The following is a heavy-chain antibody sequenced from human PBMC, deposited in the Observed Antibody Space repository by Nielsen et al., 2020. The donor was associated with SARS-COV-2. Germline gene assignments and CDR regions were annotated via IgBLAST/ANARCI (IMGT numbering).Heavy chain of an antibody. CDR2: IYYRGST. V-gene: IGHV4-61*08. D-gene: IGHD1-7*01. J-gene: IGHJ4*02. CDR3: AREIEWNFFDY. CDR1: GGSISSGGYY. Sequence: SETLSLTCTVSGGSISSGGYYWSWIRQHPGKGLEWIGYIYYRGSTNYNPSFKSRVTMSVDTSKNQFSLKLNSVSAADTAVYYCAREIEWNFFDYWGQGTLVTVSS.